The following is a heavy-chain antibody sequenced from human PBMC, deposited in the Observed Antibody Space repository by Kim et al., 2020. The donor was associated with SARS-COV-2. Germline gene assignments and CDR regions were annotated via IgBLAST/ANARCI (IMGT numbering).Heavy chain of an antibody. Sequence: GGSLRLSCAASGFNFGIYAMSWVRQAPGKGLEWVSSMGGLDAARNYADSVKGRFTIFRDNSKNTLCLQMNSLRPDDTAVYYCARGPGNRQAGCFDSWGQG. CDR3: ARGPGNRQAGCFDS. CDR2: MGGLDAAR. D-gene: IGHD6-19*01. V-gene: IGHV3-23*01. CDR1: GFNFGIYA. J-gene: IGHJ5*02.